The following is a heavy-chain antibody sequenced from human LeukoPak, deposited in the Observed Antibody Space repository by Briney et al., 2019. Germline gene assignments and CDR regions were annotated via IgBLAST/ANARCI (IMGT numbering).Heavy chain of an antibody. CDR3: ARVLSVGARNLFDY. CDR2: INPNSGGT. CDR1: GYTFTGYY. D-gene: IGHD1-26*01. J-gene: IGHJ4*02. Sequence: GASVKVSCKASGYTFTGYYMHWVRQAPGQGLEWMGWINPNSGGTNYAQKFQGRVTMTRDTSISTAYMELSRLRSDDTVVYYCARVLSVGARNLFDYWGQGTLVTVSS. V-gene: IGHV1-2*02.